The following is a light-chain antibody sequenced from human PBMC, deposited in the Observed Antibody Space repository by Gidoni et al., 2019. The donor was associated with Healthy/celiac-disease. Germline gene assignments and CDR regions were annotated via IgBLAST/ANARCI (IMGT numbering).Light chain of an antibody. CDR3: QQYNNWLMYT. CDR1: QSVSSN. J-gene: IGKJ2*01. V-gene: IGKV3-15*01. Sequence: ELVIPQSPATLSVSPGERATLSCRASQSVSSNLAWYQQKPGQAPRLLIYGASTRATGIPARFSGSGSGTEFTLTISSLQSEDFAVYYCQQYNNWLMYTFGQGTKLEIK. CDR2: GAS.